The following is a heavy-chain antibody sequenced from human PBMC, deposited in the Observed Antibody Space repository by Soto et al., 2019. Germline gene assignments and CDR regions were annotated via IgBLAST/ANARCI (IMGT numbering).Heavy chain of an antibody. J-gene: IGHJ4*02. CDR1: GFTFSSYS. CDR2: ISISSSTV. Sequence: GGSLRLSCAASGFTFSSYSMNWVRQAPGKGLEWVSYISISSSTVYYADSVKGRFTISRDNVKNSLYLQMNSLRDEDTAVYYCARVIVGTTTFVDYWGQGTLVTVSS. CDR3: ARVIVGTTTFVDY. V-gene: IGHV3-48*02. D-gene: IGHD1-26*01.